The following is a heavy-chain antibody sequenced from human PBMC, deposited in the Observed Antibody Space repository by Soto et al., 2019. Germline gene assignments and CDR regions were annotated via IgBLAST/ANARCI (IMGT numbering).Heavy chain of an antibody. CDR3: AKYCSRDVCFDY. V-gene: IGHV3-48*02. J-gene: IGHJ4*02. Sequence: GGSLRLSCASSGLTFSSCSMNWVRQAPGKGLEWVSFISGSGDTKYSADSVKGRFTSSRYNAKNSLYLQLSSLRDEDTAVYYCAKYCSRDVCFDYWGQGTLVTVSS. CDR1: GLTFSSCS. CDR2: ISGSGDTK. D-gene: IGHD2-8*02.